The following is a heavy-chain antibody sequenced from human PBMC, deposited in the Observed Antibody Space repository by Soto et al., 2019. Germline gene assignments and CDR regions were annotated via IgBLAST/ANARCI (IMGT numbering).Heavy chain of an antibody. CDR3: ARDQRADQEHAFDI. CDR2: IIPILGIA. CDR1: GGTFSSYT. J-gene: IGHJ3*02. Sequence: QVQLVQSGAEVKKPGSSVKVSCKASGGTFSSYTISWVRQAPGQGLEWMGRIIPILGIANYAQKFQGRVTITADKSTSTAYMELSSLRSEDTAVYYCARDQRADQEHAFDIWGQGTMVTVSS. D-gene: IGHD1-1*01. V-gene: IGHV1-69*08.